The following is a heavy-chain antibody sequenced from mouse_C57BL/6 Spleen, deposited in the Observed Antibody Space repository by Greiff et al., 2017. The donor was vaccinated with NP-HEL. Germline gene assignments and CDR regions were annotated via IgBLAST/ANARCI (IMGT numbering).Heavy chain of an antibody. Sequence: EVKLVESGGGLVKPGGSLKLSCAASGFTFSSYAMSWVRQTPEKRLEWVATISDGGSYTYYPDNVKGRFTISRDNAKNNLYLQMSHLKSEDTAMYYCAREHGSSPYFDYWGQGTTLTVSS. J-gene: IGHJ2*01. CDR3: AREHGSSPYFDY. V-gene: IGHV5-4*01. CDR2: ISDGGSYT. D-gene: IGHD1-1*01. CDR1: GFTFSSYA.